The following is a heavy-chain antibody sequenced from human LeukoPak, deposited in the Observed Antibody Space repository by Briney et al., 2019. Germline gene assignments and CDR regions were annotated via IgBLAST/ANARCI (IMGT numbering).Heavy chain of an antibody. CDR3: ARAAYYDFWSGYYSYGMDV. Sequence: VKFSCKASGYTFTSYDINWVRQATGQGLEWMGWMNPNSGNTGYAQKFQGRVTMTRNTSISTAYMELSSLRSEDTAVYYCARAAYYDFWSGYYSYGMDVWGQGHTVTVSS. CDR2: MNPNSGNT. J-gene: IGHJ6*02. CDR1: GYTFTSYD. D-gene: IGHD3-3*01. V-gene: IGHV1-8*01.